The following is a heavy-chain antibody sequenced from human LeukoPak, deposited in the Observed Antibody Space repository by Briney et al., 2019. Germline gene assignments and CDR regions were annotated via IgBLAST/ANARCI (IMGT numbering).Heavy chain of an antibody. CDR3: TKDGPGRPDW. CDR1: GFTFSSYA. J-gene: IGHJ4*02. D-gene: IGHD3/OR15-3a*01. Sequence: GGSLRLSCAASGFTFSSYAMSWVRQAPGKGLEWVSAISGSGGSTYYADSVKGRFTISRDNSKNTLYLQMNSLKADDTAVYYCTKDGPGRPDWWGQGTLVTVSS. V-gene: IGHV3-23*01. CDR2: ISGSGGST.